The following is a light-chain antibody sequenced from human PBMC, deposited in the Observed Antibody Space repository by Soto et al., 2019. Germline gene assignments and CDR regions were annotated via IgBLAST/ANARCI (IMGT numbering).Light chain of an antibody. CDR2: DND. CDR1: SSKIGTSYD. J-gene: IGLJ1*01. V-gene: IGLV1-40*01. Sequence: QLVLTQPPSVSGAPGQRVTISCTGSSSKIGTSYDVHWYQQRPGTAPKLLIYDNDNRPSGVPDRFSGSKSGTSASLAITGLQSEDEADYYCQSYDNTLTYVFGTGTKLTVL. CDR3: QSYDNTLTYV.